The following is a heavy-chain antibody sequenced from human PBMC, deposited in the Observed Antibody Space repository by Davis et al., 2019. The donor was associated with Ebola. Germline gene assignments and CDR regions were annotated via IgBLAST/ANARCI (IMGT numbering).Heavy chain of an antibody. Sequence: SVKASCKASGGTFSSYAISWVRQAPGQGLEWMGGIIPILGIANYAQKFQGRVTITADESTSTAYMELSSLRSEDTAVYYWASGLVRGESYWYFDLWGRGTLVTVSS. CDR2: IIPILGIA. CDR3: ASGLVRGESYWYFDL. J-gene: IGHJ2*01. CDR1: GGTFSSYA. D-gene: IGHD6-6*01. V-gene: IGHV1-69*10.